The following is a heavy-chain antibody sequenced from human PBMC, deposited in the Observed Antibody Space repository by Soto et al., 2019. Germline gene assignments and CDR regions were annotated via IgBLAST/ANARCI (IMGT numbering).Heavy chain of an antibody. CDR3: AKEPVGPDWYFEL. Sequence: DVQLLESGGGLVQPGGSLRLSCAASGFTFRSYAMSWVRQAPGKGLEWVSGISGSGISTHYADSVKGRFTVSRDNSKITLYLQMNSLRAEDTAVYNCAKEPVGPDWYFELWGRGTLVTVSS. J-gene: IGHJ2*01. CDR2: ISGSGIST. CDR1: GFTFRSYA. V-gene: IGHV3-23*01.